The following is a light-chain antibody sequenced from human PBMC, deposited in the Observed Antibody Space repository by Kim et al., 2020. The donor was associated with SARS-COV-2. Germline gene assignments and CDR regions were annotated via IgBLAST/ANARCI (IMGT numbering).Light chain of an antibody. Sequence: ASVGDRVTSTCRASQGISSYLAWYQQKPGKAPKLLISATSTLQSGVPSRFSGSGSGTDFTLTISSLQPDDFATYFCQQFHSYPITFGQGTRLEIK. CDR1: QGISSY. J-gene: IGKJ5*01. V-gene: IGKV1-9*01. CDR3: QQFHSYPIT. CDR2: ATS.